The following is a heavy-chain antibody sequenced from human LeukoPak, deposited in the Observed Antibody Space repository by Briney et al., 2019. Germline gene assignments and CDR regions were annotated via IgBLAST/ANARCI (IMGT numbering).Heavy chain of an antibody. CDR1: GFTFSSYA. V-gene: IGHV3-23*01. CDR2: ISGSGDNT. Sequence: GGSLRLSCAASGFTFSSYAMSWVRQAPGKGLEWVSTISGSGDNTYYADSVKGRFTFSRDNSKNTLYLQMNSLRAEDTAVYYRAKFSSGWYGYFDYWGQGTLVTVSS. J-gene: IGHJ4*02. CDR3: AKFSSGWYGYFDY. D-gene: IGHD6-19*01.